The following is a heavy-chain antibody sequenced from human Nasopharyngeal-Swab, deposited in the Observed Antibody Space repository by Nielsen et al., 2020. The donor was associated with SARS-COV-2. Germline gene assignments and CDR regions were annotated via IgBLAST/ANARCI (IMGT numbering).Heavy chain of an antibody. CDR1: GGSISSYY. V-gene: IGHV4-59*01. CDR2: IYYSGST. CDR3: ARISPSYYDILTGYYGYYYMDV. D-gene: IGHD3-9*01. Sequence: PETLSLTCTVSGGSISSYYWSWIRQPPGKGLEWIGYIYYSGSTNYNPSLKSRVTISVDTSKNQFSLKLSSVTAADTAVYYCARISPSYYDILTGYYGYYYMDVWGKGTTVTVSS. J-gene: IGHJ6*03.